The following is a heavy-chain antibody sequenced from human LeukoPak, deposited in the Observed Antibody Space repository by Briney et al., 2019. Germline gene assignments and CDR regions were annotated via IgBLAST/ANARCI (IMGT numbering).Heavy chain of an antibody. V-gene: IGHV4-59*01. CDR2: IYYSGST. Sequence: SETLSLTCTVSGGSISNYYWSWIPQPPGKGLEWIGYIYYSGSTNFNPSLKSRVTISVDTSKNQFSLKLSSVTAADTAVYYCARVSGSGYYRFFFDYWGQGTLVTVSS. D-gene: IGHD3-22*01. J-gene: IGHJ4*02. CDR3: ARVSGSGYYRFFFDY. CDR1: GGSISNYY.